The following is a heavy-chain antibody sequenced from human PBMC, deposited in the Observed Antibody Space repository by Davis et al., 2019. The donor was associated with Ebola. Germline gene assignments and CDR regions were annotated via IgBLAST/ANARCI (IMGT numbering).Heavy chain of an antibody. CDR1: GFTFSSYV. V-gene: IGHV3-23*01. D-gene: IGHD3-3*01. J-gene: IGHJ6*04. CDR2: ISGSGGST. Sequence: GGSLRLSCAASGFTFSSYVMSWVRQAPGKGLEWVSGISGSGGSTYYADSVKGRFTISRDNSENMLYLQMNRLRAEDTAVYYCAKGSVTIFGVAPDYYGMDVWGKGTTVTVSS. CDR3: AKGSVTIFGVAPDYYGMDV.